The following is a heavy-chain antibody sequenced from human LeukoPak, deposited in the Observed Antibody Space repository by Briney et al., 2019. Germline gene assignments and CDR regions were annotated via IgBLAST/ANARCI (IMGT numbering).Heavy chain of an antibody. CDR3: AKSNGYGLVGI. V-gene: IGHV4-34*01. CDR1: GGSFSGYY. CDR2: INHSGST. J-gene: IGHJ3*02. D-gene: IGHD3-10*01. Sequence: SETLSLTCAVYGGSFSGYYWSWIRQPPGKGLEWIGEINHSGSTNYNPSLKSRVTISVDTSKNQFSLKLSSVTAADTAVYYCAKSNGYGLVGIWGQGTMVTVSS.